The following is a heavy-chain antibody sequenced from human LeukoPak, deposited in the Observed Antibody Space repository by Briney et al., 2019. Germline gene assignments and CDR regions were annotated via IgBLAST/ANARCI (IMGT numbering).Heavy chain of an antibody. D-gene: IGHD5-12*01. CDR2: ISYDGGNK. J-gene: IGHJ4*02. V-gene: IGHV3-30*18. CDR1: GFTFSSYG. Sequence: PGRSLRLSCAASGFTFSSYGMHWVRQAPGKGLEWVAVISYDGGNKFYADSVKGRFSISRDNSKNTLYLQMNSLRAEDTAVYYCAKIVGAIWGFFDYWGQGTLVTVSS. CDR3: AKIVGAIWGFFDY.